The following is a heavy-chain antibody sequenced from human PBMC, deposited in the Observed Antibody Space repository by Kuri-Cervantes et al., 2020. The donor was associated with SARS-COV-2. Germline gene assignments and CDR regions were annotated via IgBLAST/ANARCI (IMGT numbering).Heavy chain of an antibody. D-gene: IGHD6-13*01. CDR1: RSTFSSYG. Sequence: GESLKISCAASRSTFSSYGMQLVRQAPGKGLEWVSAISGSGGSTYYADSVKGRFTISRDNSKNTLYLQMNSLRAEDTAVYYCAKVQQLGSSWYWFDPWGQGTLVTVSS. V-gene: IGHV3-23*01. CDR3: AKVQQLGSSWYWFDP. CDR2: ISGSGGST. J-gene: IGHJ5*02.